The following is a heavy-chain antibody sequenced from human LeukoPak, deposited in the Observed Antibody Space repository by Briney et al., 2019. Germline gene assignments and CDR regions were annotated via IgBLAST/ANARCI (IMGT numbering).Heavy chain of an antibody. D-gene: IGHD3-10*01. V-gene: IGHV3-23*01. J-gene: IGHJ3*02. Sequence: GGSLRLSCAASGFTFGRFAMSWVRQAPGKGPEWVSAISGSGGSTYYADSVKGRFTISRDNSKNTLYLQMNSLRAEDTAVYYCARLDNRGDAFDIWGQGTMVTVSS. CDR1: GFTFGRFA. CDR2: ISGSGGST. CDR3: ARLDNRGDAFDI.